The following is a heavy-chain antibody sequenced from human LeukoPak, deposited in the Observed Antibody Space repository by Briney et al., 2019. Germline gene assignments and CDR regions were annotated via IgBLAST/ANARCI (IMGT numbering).Heavy chain of an antibody. CDR1: GGSISSYY. CDR2: IYYSGST. Sequence: PSETLSLTCTVSGGSISSYYWSWIRQPPGKGLEWIGYIYYSGSTNYNPSLKSRVTISVDTSKNQFSLKLSSVTAADTAVYYCAGSLGILTGYYSRHDAFDIWGQGTMVTVSS. CDR3: AGSLGILTGYYSRHDAFDI. D-gene: IGHD3-9*01. V-gene: IGHV4-59*01. J-gene: IGHJ3*02.